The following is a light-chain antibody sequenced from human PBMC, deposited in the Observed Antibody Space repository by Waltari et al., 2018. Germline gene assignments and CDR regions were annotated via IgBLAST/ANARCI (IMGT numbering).Light chain of an antibody. CDR2: GAS. CDR3: QQYATSPEA. J-gene: IGKJ4*01. Sequence: EIVLTQSPGTLSLSPGERATLSCRAGQSVNNNYLAWYQQKPGQPPRLLIYGASTRATGIPDRFRGSGSGTDFTLTISRLEPEDFAVFYCQQYATSPEAFGGGTKVEIK. V-gene: IGKV3-20*01. CDR1: QSVNNNY.